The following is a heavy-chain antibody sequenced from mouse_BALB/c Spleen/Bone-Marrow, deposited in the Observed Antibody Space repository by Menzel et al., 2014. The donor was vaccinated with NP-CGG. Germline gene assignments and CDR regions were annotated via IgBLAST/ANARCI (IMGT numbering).Heavy chain of an antibody. Sequence: EVKVVESGGGLVKSGGSLKLSCAASGFSFNSYGMSWVRQTPEKRLEWVATISGGGSYTFYPDSVKGRFTTSRDNAKNNLYLQLSSLRSEDTALYYCARHAYYDQTEVSFVYWGQGTLVTVSA. CDR1: GFSFNSYG. J-gene: IGHJ3*01. CDR3: ARHAYYDQTEVSFVY. CDR2: ISGGGSYT. V-gene: IGHV5-9-2*01. D-gene: IGHD2-4*01.